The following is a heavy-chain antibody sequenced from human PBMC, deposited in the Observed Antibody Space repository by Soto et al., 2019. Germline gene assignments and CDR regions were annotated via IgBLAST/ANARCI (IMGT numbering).Heavy chain of an antibody. Sequence: EVQLVESGGGLVKPGGSLRLSCAASGFTFSSYSMNWVRQAPGKGLEWVSSISSSSSYIYYADSVKGRFTISRDNAKNALYLQMNSLRAEDTSVYYCERVGGQLGPGFDYWGQGTLVTVSS. V-gene: IGHV3-21*01. J-gene: IGHJ4*02. CDR1: GFTFSSYS. CDR3: ERVGGQLGPGFDY. D-gene: IGHD6-6*01. CDR2: ISSSSSYI.